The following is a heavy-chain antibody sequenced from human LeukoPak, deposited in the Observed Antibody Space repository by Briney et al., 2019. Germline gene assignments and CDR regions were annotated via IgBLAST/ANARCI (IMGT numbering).Heavy chain of an antibody. D-gene: IGHD2-2*01. J-gene: IGHJ4*02. V-gene: IGHV3-23*01. Sequence: GGSLRLSCAASGFTFSSYAMSWVRQAPGKGLEWVPAISGSGGSTYYADSVKGRFTISRDNSKNTLYLQMNSLRAEDTAVYYCAKGYCSSTSCLRTAYFDYWGQGTLVTVSS. CDR1: GFTFSSYA. CDR3: AKGYCSSTSCLRTAYFDY. CDR2: ISGSGGST.